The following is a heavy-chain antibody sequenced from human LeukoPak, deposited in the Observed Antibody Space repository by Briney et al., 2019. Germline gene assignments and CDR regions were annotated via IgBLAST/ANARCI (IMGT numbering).Heavy chain of an antibody. CDR3: ARRAGDYSHPYDY. CDR1: GGSMSRYY. Sequence: SETLSLTCTVSGGSMSRYYWSWIRQPPGKGLEWIGYIYYTGSINYNPSLKSRVTISVDTSKNQFSLKLSSVTAADTAVYYCARRAGDYSHPYDYWGQGTLVTVSS. CDR2: IYYTGSI. D-gene: IGHD3-22*01. J-gene: IGHJ4*02. V-gene: IGHV4-59*08.